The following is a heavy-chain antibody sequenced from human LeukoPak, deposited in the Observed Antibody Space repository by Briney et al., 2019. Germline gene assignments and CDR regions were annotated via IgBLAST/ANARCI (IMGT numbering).Heavy chain of an antibody. CDR1: GFTFSSYS. V-gene: IGHV3-21*01. Sequence: GGSLRLSCAASGFTFSSYSMNWVRQAPGKGLEWVSSISSSSSYIYYADSVKGRFTISRDNAKNSLYLQMNSLRADDTAVYYCARARYFDWLAPDFDGFDIWGQGTMVTVSS. D-gene: IGHD3-9*01. CDR2: ISSSSSYI. J-gene: IGHJ3*02. CDR3: ARARYFDWLAPDFDGFDI.